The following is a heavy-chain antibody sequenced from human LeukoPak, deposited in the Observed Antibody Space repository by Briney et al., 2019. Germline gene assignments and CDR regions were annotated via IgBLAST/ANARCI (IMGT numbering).Heavy chain of an antibody. CDR1: GFTFSSYE. Sequence: GGSLRLSCAASGFTFSSYEMNWVRQAPGKGLEWVSYISSSGSTIYYADSVKGRFTISRDNARNSLYLQMNSLRAEDTAVYYCARDESLNVAWGQGTLVTVSS. V-gene: IGHV3-48*03. CDR2: ISSSGSTI. D-gene: IGHD1-1*01. J-gene: IGHJ5*02. CDR3: ARDESLNVA.